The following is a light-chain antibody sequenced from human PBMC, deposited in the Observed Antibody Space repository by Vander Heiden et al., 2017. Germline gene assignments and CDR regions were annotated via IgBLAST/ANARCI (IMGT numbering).Light chain of an antibody. CDR3: ASWDESLSGVV. Sequence: QPVLTQPPSASGTPGQRVSISCSGSRSNMATNYVYWYRQLPGAAPKLLIYMSSQRPSGVPDRFSGSKSGTSASLAISGLRSEDEADYYCASWDESLSGVVFGGGTKLTVL. V-gene: IGLV1-47*01. CDR1: RSNMATNY. J-gene: IGLJ2*01. CDR2: MSS.